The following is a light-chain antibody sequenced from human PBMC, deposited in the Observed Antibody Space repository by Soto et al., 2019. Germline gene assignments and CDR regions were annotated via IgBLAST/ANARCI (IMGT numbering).Light chain of an antibody. CDR3: AAWDDSLSAWL. V-gene: IGLV1-47*02. J-gene: IGLJ3*02. CDR2: TTD. CDR1: SSNIGGNF. Sequence: QPVLTQPPSASGTPGQRVTISCSGSSSNIGGNFVFWYQLIPGTAPKLLIYTTDQRPSGVPDRFSGSTSGTSASLAISGLRSEDEAEYYCAAWDDSLSAWLFGGGTKLTVL.